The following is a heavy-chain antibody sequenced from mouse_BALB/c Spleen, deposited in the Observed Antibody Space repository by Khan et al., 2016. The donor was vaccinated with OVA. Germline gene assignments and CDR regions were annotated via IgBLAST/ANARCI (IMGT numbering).Heavy chain of an antibody. V-gene: IGHV1S41*01. CDR3: TRSNYYGNSLYAMDY. J-gene: IGHJ4*01. D-gene: IGHD1-1*01. Sequence: DLVKPGASVKLSCRASGYTFTSYWINWIKQRPGQGLEWIGRVSPGSGSPYYNEMFKGKATVTVDKSSSTAYIQLNRLSSEDSAVYFCTRSNYYGNSLYAMDYWVQGTSVTVSS. CDR2: VSPGSGSP. CDR1: GYTFTSYW.